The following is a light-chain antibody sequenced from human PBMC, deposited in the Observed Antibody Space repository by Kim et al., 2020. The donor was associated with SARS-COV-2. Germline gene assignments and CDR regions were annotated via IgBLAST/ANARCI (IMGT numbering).Light chain of an antibody. CDR1: NKDIGAYNY. CDR3: SSYAGTNNLL. J-gene: IGLJ2*01. CDR2: EVS. V-gene: IGLV2-8*01. Sequence: GQSVAISCTGTNKDIGAYNYFSWYQQHPGKAPKLLIYEVSKRPSGVPDRFSGSKSGNTASLTVSGLQADDEANYYCSSYAGTNNLLFGGGTQLTVL.